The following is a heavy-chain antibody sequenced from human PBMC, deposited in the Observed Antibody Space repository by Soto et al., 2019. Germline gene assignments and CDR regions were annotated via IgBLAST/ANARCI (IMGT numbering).Heavy chain of an antibody. J-gene: IGHJ6*02. Sequence: QVQLVESGGGVVQPGRSLRLSCAASGFSFSAYTMHWVRQVPGKGLEWVAVISFGGNSKYYADSVKGRFTISRDNSDNTLYLQMNNLREDDTALYYCARAGYSSSQGDYFHGMDVWGQGTTVTVSS. D-gene: IGHD6-13*01. CDR2: ISFGGNSK. CDR1: GFSFSAYT. V-gene: IGHV3-30-3*01. CDR3: ARAGYSSSQGDYFHGMDV.